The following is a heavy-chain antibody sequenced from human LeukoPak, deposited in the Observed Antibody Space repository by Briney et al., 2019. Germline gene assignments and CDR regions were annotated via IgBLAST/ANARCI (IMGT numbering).Heavy chain of an antibody. Sequence: PGGSLRLSCAASGFTFGPYTMNWVRQAPGKGLEWVSYISSSSDTIYYADSVKGRFTISRGNAKNSLYLQMNSLRVEDTAVYYCASGMRVGPNIWGQGTLVTVSS. CDR1: GFTFGPYT. V-gene: IGHV3-48*04. CDR3: ASGMRVGPNI. CDR2: ISSSSDTI. J-gene: IGHJ4*02. D-gene: IGHD1-26*01.